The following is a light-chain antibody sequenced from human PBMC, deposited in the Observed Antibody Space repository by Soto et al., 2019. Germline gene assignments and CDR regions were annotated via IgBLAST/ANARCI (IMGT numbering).Light chain of an antibody. V-gene: IGLV2-23*02. CDR3: CSYAGSSTHVV. CDR2: EVS. J-gene: IGLJ2*01. CDR1: SSDVGSYHL. Sequence: QSVLTQPASVSGSPGQSITISCTGTSSDVGSYHLVSWYQQHPDKAPKLMIYEVSKRPSGVSTRFSGSKSGNTASLTISGLQAEEESDYYCCSYAGSSTHVVFGGGTKLTVL.